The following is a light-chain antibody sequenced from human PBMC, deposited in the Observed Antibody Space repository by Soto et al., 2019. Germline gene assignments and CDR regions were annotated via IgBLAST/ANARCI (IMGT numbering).Light chain of an antibody. CDR1: QTILYTPHNNNY. J-gene: IGKJ1*01. CDR3: QQYYNTFPT. CDR2: WAS. V-gene: IGKV4-1*01. Sequence: DLVMTQSPESLAVSPGERATINCKSSQTILYTPHNNNYLAWFQKKPGQPPRLLIYWASTRESGVPDRFSGSGSGTDFTLTISSLQAEDVAVYYCQQYYNTFPTFGQGTKV.